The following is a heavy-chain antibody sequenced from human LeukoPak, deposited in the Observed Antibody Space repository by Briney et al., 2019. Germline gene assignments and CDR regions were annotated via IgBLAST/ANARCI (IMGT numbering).Heavy chain of an antibody. CDR2: INPNSGGT. CDR3: ARDGWSSTSYYTFDY. D-gene: IGHD2-2*02. CDR1: GYTFTGYY. V-gene: IGHV1-2*02. J-gene: IGHJ4*02. Sequence: ASVKVSCKASGYTFTGYYMHWVRQAPGQGLEWMGWINPNSGGTNYAQKFQGRVTMTRDTSISTAYMELSRLRSDDTAVYYCARDGWSSTSYYTFDYWGQGTLVTVSS.